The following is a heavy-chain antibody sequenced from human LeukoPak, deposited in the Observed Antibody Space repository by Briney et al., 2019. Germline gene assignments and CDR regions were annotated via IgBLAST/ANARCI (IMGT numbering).Heavy chain of an antibody. CDR3: ARDKHYYDSSNYV. CDR1: GFTFNEYG. Sequence: TGGSLRLSCAASGFTFNEYGMSWVRQGPGKGLEWVSGINWNGGTTGYADSVKGRFTISRDNAKNSLYLQMNSLRAEDTALYYCARDKHYYDSSNYVWGQGTLVTVSS. V-gene: IGHV3-20*04. J-gene: IGHJ4*02. CDR2: INWNGGTT. D-gene: IGHD3-22*01.